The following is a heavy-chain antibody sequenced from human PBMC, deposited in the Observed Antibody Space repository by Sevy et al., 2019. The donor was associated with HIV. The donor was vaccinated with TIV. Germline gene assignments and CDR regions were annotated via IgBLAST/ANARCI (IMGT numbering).Heavy chain of an antibody. V-gene: IGHV1-69*06. CDR1: GGTFSSYA. D-gene: IGHD3-9*01. CDR2: IIPIFGTA. Sequence: ASVKVSCKASGGTFSSYAISWLRQAPGQGLEWMGGIIPIFGTANYAQKFQGRVTITADKSTSTAYMELSSLRSEDTAVYYCASNYDILTGYVYYYYMDVWGKGTTVTVSS. CDR3: ASNYDILTGYVYYYYMDV. J-gene: IGHJ6*03.